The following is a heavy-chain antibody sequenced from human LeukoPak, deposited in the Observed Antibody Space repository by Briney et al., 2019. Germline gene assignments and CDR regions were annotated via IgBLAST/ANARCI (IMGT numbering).Heavy chain of an antibody. CDR1: GFIVSSNY. CDR2: IYSGGST. D-gene: IGHD4-11*01. CDR3: ARALRRDSDYSIKVDY. J-gene: IGHJ4*02. Sequence: GGSLRLSCAAAGFIVSSNYMSWVRQAPGKGLEWVSVIYSGGSTYYADSVKGRFTISRDNFKNTLYLHMDSLRAEDTAVYYCARALRRDSDYSIKVDYWGQGTLVTVSS. V-gene: IGHV3-53*05.